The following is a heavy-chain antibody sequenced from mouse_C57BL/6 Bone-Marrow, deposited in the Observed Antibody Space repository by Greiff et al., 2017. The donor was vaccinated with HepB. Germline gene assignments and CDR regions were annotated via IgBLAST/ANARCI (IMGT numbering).Heavy chain of an antibody. V-gene: IGHV1-47*01. CDR1: GYTFTTYP. J-gene: IGHJ4*01. CDR2: FHPYNDDT. Sequence: VQLLQSGAELVKPGASVKMSCKASGYTFTTYPIEWMKQNHGKSLEWIGNFHPYNDDTKYNEKLKGKTTLTVEKSSSTVYLELSRLTSDDSAVYYCAGLTTVVAYYAMDYWGQGTSVTVSS. D-gene: IGHD1-1*01. CDR3: AGLTTVVAYYAMDY.